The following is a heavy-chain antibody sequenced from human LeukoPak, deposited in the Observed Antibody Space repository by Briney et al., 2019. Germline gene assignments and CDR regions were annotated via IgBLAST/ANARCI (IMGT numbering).Heavy chain of an antibody. D-gene: IGHD6-19*01. J-gene: IGHJ1*01. Sequence: GGSLRLSCAASGFIFSSYWMHWVRHAPGKGLAWVSRINTDGSSTSYADSVKGRFTISRDNAKNTLYLQMNSLRAEDTAVYYCARVPITLAGTKDAKYFQHWGQGTLVTVSS. V-gene: IGHV3-74*01. CDR3: ARVPITLAGTKDAKYFQH. CDR1: GFIFSSYW. CDR2: INTDGSST.